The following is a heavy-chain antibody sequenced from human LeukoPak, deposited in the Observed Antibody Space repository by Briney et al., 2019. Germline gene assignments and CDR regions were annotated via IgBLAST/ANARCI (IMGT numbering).Heavy chain of an antibody. J-gene: IGHJ4*02. CDR3: ARRAGSGSYFDY. CDR1: GYRFTRYW. CDR2: IYPGDSDT. V-gene: IGHV5-51*01. Sequence: GEALKISFKGSGYRFTRYWIGWGRPRPGKGVGWRGIIYPGDSDTRYSPSFQGQVTISADKSISTAYLQWSSLKASDTAMYYCARRAGSGSYFDYWGQGTLVTVSS. D-gene: IGHD3-10*01.